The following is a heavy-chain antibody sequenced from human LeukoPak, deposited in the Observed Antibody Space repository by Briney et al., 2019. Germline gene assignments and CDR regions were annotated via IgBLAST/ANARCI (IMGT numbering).Heavy chain of an antibody. CDR3: ARDPPTTDYYDSSGYSDFDY. J-gene: IGHJ4*02. Sequence: KPGGSLRLSCAASGFTFSSYSMNWVRQAPGKGLEWVSSISSSSSYIYYADSVKGRFTISRDNAKNSLYLQMNSLRAEDTDVYYCARDPPTTDYYDSSGYSDFDYWGQGILVTVSS. CDR1: GFTFSSYS. D-gene: IGHD3-22*01. V-gene: IGHV3-21*01. CDR2: ISSSSSYI.